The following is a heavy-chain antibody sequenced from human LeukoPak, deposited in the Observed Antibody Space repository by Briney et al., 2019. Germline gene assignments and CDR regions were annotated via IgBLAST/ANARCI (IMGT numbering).Heavy chain of an antibody. CDR1: GGTFISYA. D-gene: IGHD2-2*01. J-gene: IGHJ4*02. Sequence: SVKVSCTASGGTFISYAISWVRQAPGQGLEWMGGIIPIFGTANYAQKFQGRVTITADESTSTAYMELSSLRSEDTAVYYCARVRYCSSTSCYEFDYGGQGTLVTVSS. V-gene: IGHV1-69*01. CDR3: ARVRYCSSTSCYEFDY. CDR2: IIPIFGTA.